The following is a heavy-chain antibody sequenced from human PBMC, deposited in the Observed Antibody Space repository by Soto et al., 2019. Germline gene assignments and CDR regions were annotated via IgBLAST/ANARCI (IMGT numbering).Heavy chain of an antibody. V-gene: IGHV4-59*12. CDR1: GGSISSYY. D-gene: IGHD4-17*01. CDR2: ISYIRST. Sequence: SETLSLTCSVSGGSISSYYWSWIRQPPGKGLELIGYISYIRSTNYNPSLKSRVTISVDTSKNQFSLNLNSVTAADTSVYFCSTRSSITGDLFDYWGQGTLVTVSS. J-gene: IGHJ4*02. CDR3: STRSSITGDLFDY.